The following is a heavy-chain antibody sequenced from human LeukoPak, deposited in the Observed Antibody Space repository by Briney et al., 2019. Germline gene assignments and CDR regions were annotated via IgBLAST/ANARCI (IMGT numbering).Heavy chain of an antibody. J-gene: IGHJ4*02. D-gene: IGHD2-15*01. CDR3: ARDAGYCTGGSCWYFDH. CDR2: INLNSGGT. Sequence: ASVKVSCKASGYTFTDYYMHWVRQAPGQGLEWMGWINLNSGGTNFAQRFQGRVTMTRDASISTAYMDLSRLISDDTAVYYCARDAGYCTGGSCWYFDHWGQGTLVTVSS. CDR1: GYTFTDYY. V-gene: IGHV1-2*02.